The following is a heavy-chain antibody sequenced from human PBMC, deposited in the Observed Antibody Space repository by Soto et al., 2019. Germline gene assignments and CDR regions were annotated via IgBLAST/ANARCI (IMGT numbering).Heavy chain of an antibody. CDR3: PKDRARYCGGGSCYSIFDY. J-gene: IGHJ4*02. CDR1: GFTFSSYG. V-gene: IGHV3-30*18. CDR2: ISYDGSNK. Sequence: QVQLVESGGGVVQPGRSLRLSCAASGFTFSSYGMHWVRQAPGEGLEWVAVISYDGSNKYYADSVKGRFTISRDNSKSTLYLQMNSLRAEDTAVYYCPKDRARYCGGGSCYSIFDYWGQGTLVTVSS. D-gene: IGHD2-15*01.